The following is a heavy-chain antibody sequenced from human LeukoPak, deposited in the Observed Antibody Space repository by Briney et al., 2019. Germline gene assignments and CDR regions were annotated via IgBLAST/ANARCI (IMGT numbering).Heavy chain of an antibody. J-gene: IGHJ4*02. CDR1: GFTFSDYY. Sequence: PGGSLRLSCAASGFTFSDYYMSWIRQAPGKGLEWVSYISSSGSTIYYADSVKGRFTIPRDNAKNSLYLQMNSLRAEDTAVYYCARSRVITPYPDYWGQGTLVTVSS. D-gene: IGHD4-23*01. V-gene: IGHV3-11*04. CDR2: ISSSGSTI. CDR3: ARSRVITPYPDY.